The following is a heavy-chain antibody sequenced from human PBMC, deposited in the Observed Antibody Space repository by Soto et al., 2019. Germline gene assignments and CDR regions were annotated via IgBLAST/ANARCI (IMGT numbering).Heavy chain of an antibody. CDR3: ARHRWGMWFRFGMDV. CDR2: IDPSDSYT. D-gene: IGHD3-16*01. CDR1: GYSFTSYW. Sequence: GESLKISCKGSGYSFTSYWISWVRQMPGKGLGWMGRIDPSDSYTNYSPSFQGHVTISADKSISTAYLQWSSLKASDTAMYYCARHRWGMWFRFGMDVWGQGTTVTVSS. J-gene: IGHJ6*02. V-gene: IGHV5-10-1*01.